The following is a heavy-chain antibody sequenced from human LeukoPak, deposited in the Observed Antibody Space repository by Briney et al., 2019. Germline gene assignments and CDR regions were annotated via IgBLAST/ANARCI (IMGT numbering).Heavy chain of an antibody. CDR3: ARLAEPRSFDI. V-gene: IGHV3-33*08. CDR1: GLRFGSYW. D-gene: IGHD3-16*01. CDR2: IWYDGSKK. J-gene: IGHJ3*02. Sequence: GGSLRLSCAASGLRFGSYWMNWVRQAPGEGLEWLAVIWYDGSKKYYADSVKGRLTISRDNSKNTLFLEMNRLRAEDTAVYYCARLAEPRSFDIWGQGTMVTVSS.